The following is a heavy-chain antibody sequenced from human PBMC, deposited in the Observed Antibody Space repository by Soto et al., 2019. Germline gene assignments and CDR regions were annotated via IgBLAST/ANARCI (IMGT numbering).Heavy chain of an antibody. V-gene: IGHV3-23*01. J-gene: IGHJ5*02. CDR2: ISGSGGST. CDR3: AKDLHIVVVPAAHDIWSDP. CDR1: GFTFSSYA. D-gene: IGHD2-2*01. Sequence: PGGSLRLSCAASGFTFSSYAMSWVRQAPGKGLVWVSAISGSGGSTYYADSVKGRFTISRDNSKNTLYLQMNSLRAEDTAVYYCAKDLHIVVVPAAHDIWSDPWGQGTLVTVSS.